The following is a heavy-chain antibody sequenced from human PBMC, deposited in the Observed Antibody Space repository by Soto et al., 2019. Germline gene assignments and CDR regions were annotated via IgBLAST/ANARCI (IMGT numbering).Heavy chain of an antibody. D-gene: IGHD6-19*01. Sequence: ASLNVSCKASGYTFTGYYMHWVRQAPGQGLEWMGWINPNSGGTNYAQKFQGRVTMTRDTSISTAYMELSRLRSDDTAVYYCAHRGIAVAKRNYYYGMDVWGQGTTVTVSS. J-gene: IGHJ6*02. CDR1: GYTFTGYY. CDR2: INPNSGGT. CDR3: AHRGIAVAKRNYYYGMDV. V-gene: IGHV1-2*02.